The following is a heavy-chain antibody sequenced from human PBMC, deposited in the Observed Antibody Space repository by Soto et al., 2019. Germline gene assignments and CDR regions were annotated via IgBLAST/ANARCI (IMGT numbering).Heavy chain of an antibody. J-gene: IGHJ4*02. V-gene: IGHV3-23*01. Sequence: GGSLRLSCAASGFTFSSYAMSWVRQAPGKGLEWVSAISGSGGSTYSADTVKGTFTISRDNSKKILYLQRNSLRAEDTAVYYCARFSDGYSGFDSLDYWGQGTLVTVSS. CDR1: GFTFSSYA. CDR3: ARFSDGYSGFDSLDY. CDR2: ISGSGGST. D-gene: IGHD5-12*01.